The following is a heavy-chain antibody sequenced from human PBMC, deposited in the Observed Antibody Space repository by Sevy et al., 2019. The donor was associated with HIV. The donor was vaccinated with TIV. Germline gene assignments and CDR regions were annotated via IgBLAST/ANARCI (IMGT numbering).Heavy chain of an antibody. CDR1: GFSFSRYE. D-gene: IGHD4-17*01. CDR3: ARDLPPSATTVAHFDY. J-gene: IGHJ4*02. V-gene: IGHV3-48*03. CDR2: ISDSGGAI. Sequence: GGSLRLSCAASGFSFSRYEMNWVRQAPGKGLEWVSYISDSGGAINYADSVKGRFTVSRDNAKNSLYLQMDSLRAEDTAVYYCARDLPPSATTVAHFDYWGQGALVTVSS.